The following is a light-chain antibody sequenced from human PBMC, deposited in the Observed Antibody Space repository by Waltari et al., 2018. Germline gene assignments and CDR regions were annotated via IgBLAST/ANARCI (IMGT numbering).Light chain of an antibody. V-gene: IGLV2-14*01. CDR1: SSDVGDSNI. CDR2: EVS. Sequence: QSALTQPASVSGSPGQSITIPCTGTSSDVGDSNIVSWYQQHPGKAPKLMIYEVSNRPSGVSNRFSGSKSGNTASLTISGLQAEDEADYYCSSYTSTNTYVFGTGTKVTVL. CDR3: SSYTSTNTYV. J-gene: IGLJ1*01.